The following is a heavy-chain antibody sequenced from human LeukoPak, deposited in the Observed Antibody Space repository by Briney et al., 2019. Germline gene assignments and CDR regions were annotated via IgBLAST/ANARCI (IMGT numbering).Heavy chain of an antibody. V-gene: IGHV4-34*01. CDR2: INRSGGT. D-gene: IGHD3-9*01. J-gene: IGHJ4*02. CDR1: GGSFTDYN. Sequence: NPSETLSLTYTVYGGSFTDYNWSWIRQPPGKRQEGIGEINRSGGTNYKPSLKSRVTISVDTSKNQFSLRLSSVTAADTALKHWAAYDIFTSFWDWGQGTLVTVSS. CDR3: AAYDIFTSFWD.